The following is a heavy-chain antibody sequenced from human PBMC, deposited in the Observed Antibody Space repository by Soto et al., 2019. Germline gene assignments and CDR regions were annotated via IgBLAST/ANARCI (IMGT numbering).Heavy chain of an antibody. V-gene: IGHV5-10-1*01. CDR1: GYSFTSYW. Sequence: PGESLKIYCKGSGYSFTSYWISWVRQMPGKGLEWMGRIDPSDSYTNYSPSFQGHVTISADKSISTAYLQWSSLKASDTAMYYCARLTPHYDFWSGYYPSFDYWGQGTRVTSPQ. CDR3: ARLTPHYDFWSGYYPSFDY. J-gene: IGHJ4*02. D-gene: IGHD3-3*01. CDR2: IDPSDSYT.